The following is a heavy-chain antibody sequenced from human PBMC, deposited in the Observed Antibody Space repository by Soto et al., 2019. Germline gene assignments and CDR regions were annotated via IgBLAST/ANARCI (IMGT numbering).Heavy chain of an antibody. J-gene: IGHJ6*02. Sequence: QVQMVQSGAEVKKPGSSVKVSCKASGGTFSSYTISWVRQAPGQGLDWMGRIIPILGIANYAQKFQGRVTITADKSTSTAYMELSSLRSEDTAVYYCARDTLGYCSGGSCHTDYYYGMDVWGQGTTVTVSS. CDR1: GGTFSSYT. CDR3: ARDTLGYCSGGSCHTDYYYGMDV. CDR2: IIPILGIA. V-gene: IGHV1-69*08. D-gene: IGHD2-15*01.